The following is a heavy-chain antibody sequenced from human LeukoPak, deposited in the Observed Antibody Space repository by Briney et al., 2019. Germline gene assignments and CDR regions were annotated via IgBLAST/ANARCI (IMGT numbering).Heavy chain of an antibody. CDR1: GFTFSSYW. J-gene: IGHJ4*02. D-gene: IGHD2-2*03. V-gene: IGHV3-7*01. Sequence: GGSLRLSCAASGFTFSSYWMSWVRQAPGKGLEWVANIKQDGSEKYYVDSVKGRFTISGDNAKNSLYPQMNSLRAEDTAVYYCARVEIVVVPAVPNFDYWGQGTLVTVSS. CDR3: ARVEIVVVPAVPNFDY. CDR2: IKQDGSEK.